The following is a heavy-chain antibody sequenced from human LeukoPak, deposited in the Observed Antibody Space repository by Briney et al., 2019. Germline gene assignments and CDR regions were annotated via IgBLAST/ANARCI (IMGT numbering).Heavy chain of an antibody. V-gene: IGHV4-38-2*02. D-gene: IGHD3-22*01. CDR3: ARGYDGSGYYYRNWYFDL. J-gene: IGHJ2*01. CDR2: IYHSGTT. Sequence: SETLSLTCTVSGYSISSGYYWGWIRQPPGKGLEWIGSIYHSGTTYYNPSLKSRVTISVDTSKNQFSLKLSSVTAADTAVYYCARGYDGSGYYYRNWYFDLWGRGTLVTVSS. CDR1: GYSISSGYY.